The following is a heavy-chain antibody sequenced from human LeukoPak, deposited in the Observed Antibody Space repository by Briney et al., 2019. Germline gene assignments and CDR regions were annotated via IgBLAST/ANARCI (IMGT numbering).Heavy chain of an antibody. Sequence: PGGSLRLSCAASGFTFDDYTMHWVRQAPGKGLEWVSLISWDGDTTYYADSVKGRFTISRDNSKNSLYLQMNSLRTDDTAFYYCAKDGGIATTSGYFHHWGQGTLVTISS. CDR2: ISWDGDTT. J-gene: IGHJ1*01. CDR3: AKDGGIATTSGYFHH. V-gene: IGHV3-43*01. CDR1: GFTFDDYT. D-gene: IGHD1/OR15-1a*01.